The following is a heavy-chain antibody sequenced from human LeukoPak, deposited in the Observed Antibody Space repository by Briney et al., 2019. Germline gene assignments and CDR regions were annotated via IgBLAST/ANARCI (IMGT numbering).Heavy chain of an antibody. CDR1: GFTFSSYA. Sequence: PGGSLRLSCAASGFTFSSYAMSWVRQAPGKGLEWVSAISGGGGSTYYADSVKGRFTISRDNSKNTLYLQMNSLRAENTAVYYCAKDRGYSYGHYFDYWGQGTLVTVSS. J-gene: IGHJ4*02. V-gene: IGHV3-23*01. CDR2: ISGGGGST. CDR3: AKDRGYSYGHYFDY. D-gene: IGHD5-18*01.